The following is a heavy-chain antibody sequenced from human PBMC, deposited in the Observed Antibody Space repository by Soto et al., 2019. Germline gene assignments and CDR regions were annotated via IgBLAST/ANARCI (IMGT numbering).Heavy chain of an antibody. CDR1: GGYISSGGYY. CDR3: ASFHYDSSGYYDGSSADP. CDR2: IYYSGST. V-gene: IGHV4-31*03. J-gene: IGHJ5*02. Sequence: LSLTCTVSGGYISSGGYYWSWIRQHPGKGLEWIGYIYYSGSTYYNPSLKSRVTISVDTSKNQFSLKLSSVTAADTAVYYCASFHYDSSGYYDGSSADPWGQGTLVTVSS. D-gene: IGHD3-22*01.